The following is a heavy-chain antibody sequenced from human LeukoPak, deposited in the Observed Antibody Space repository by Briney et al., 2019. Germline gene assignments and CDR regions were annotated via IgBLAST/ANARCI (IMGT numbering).Heavy chain of an antibody. D-gene: IGHD2-2*01. CDR1: GFTFSSYG. Sequence: GGSLRLSCAASGFTFSSYGMHWVRQAPGKGLEWVAVISYDGSNKYYADSVKGRFTISRGNSKNTLYLQMNSLRAEDTAVYYCAGGPKQQLLWGRASNGFDPWGQGTLVTVSS. CDR2: ISYDGSNK. CDR3: AGGPKQQLLWGRASNGFDP. V-gene: IGHV3-30*03. J-gene: IGHJ5*02.